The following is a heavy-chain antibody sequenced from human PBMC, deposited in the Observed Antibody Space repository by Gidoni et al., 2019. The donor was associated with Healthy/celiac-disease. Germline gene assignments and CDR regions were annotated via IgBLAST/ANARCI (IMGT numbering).Heavy chain of an antibody. J-gene: IGHJ4*02. V-gene: IGHV3-11*01. CDR2: ISSSGSTI. CDR1: GFTFSAYY. Sequence: QVQLVESGGGLVKPGGALRLSCAASGFTFSAYYMSGVRQDPGKGLEWVSYISSSGSTIYYADSVKGRFTISRDNAKNSLYLQMNSLRAEDTAVYYCARGALVWSGLRDYFDYWGQGTLVTVSS. CDR3: ARGALVWSGLRDYFDY. D-gene: IGHD3-3*01.